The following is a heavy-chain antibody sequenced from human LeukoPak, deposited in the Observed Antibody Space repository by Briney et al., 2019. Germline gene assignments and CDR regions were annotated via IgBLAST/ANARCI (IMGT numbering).Heavy chain of an antibody. CDR1: GFTFSSYW. CDR3: ARVNQEVFWSGYYTDY. V-gene: IGHV3-7*01. D-gene: IGHD3-3*01. CDR2: IKQDGSEK. J-gene: IGHJ4*02. Sequence: GGSLRLPCAAPGFTFSSYWMSWVRQAPGKGLEWVANIKQDGSEKYYVDSVKGRFTTSRDNAKNSLYLQMNSLRAEDTAVYYCARVNQEVFWSGYYTDYWGQGTLVTVSS.